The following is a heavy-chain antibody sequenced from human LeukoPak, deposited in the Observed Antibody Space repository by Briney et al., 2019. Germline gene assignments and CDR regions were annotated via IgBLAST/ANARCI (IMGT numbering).Heavy chain of an antibody. CDR1: GYTLTSYY. V-gene: IGHV1-46*01. CDR2: INPSGGST. D-gene: IGHD5-12*01. Sequence: ASVKVSCKASGYTLTSYYMHWVRQAPGQGLEWMGIINPSGGSTSYAQKFQGRVTMTRDTSTSTVYMELSSLRSEDTAVYYCARDGRGGYDSNTNDYWGQGTLVTVSS. CDR3: ARDGRGGYDSNTNDY. J-gene: IGHJ4*02.